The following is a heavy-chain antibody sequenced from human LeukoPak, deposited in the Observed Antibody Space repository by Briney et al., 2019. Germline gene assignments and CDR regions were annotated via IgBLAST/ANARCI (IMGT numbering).Heavy chain of an antibody. CDR1: GGSISSSSYY. J-gene: IGHJ4*02. CDR3: ARVVGTVAVLFDY. CDR2: IYYSGST. D-gene: IGHD6-19*01. V-gene: IGHV4-39*07. Sequence: SETLSLTCTVSGGSISSSSYYWGWIRQPPGKGLEWIGSIYYSGSTYYNPSLKSRVTISVDTSKNQFSLKLSSVTAADTAVYYCARVVGTVAVLFDYWGQGTLVTVSS.